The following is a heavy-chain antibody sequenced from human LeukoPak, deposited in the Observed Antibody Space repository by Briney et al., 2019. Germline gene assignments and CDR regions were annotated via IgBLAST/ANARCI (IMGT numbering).Heavy chain of an antibody. CDR1: RFTFSSYA. CDR3: AKGPYSSSWYAGWFDP. D-gene: IGHD6-13*01. CDR2: ISGSGGST. Sequence: PGGSLRLSCAASRFTFSSYAMSWVRQAPGKGLEWVSAISGSGGSTYYADSVKGRFTISRDNSKNTLYLQMNSLRAEDTAVYYCAKGPYSSSWYAGWFDPWGQGTLVTVSS. V-gene: IGHV3-23*01. J-gene: IGHJ5*02.